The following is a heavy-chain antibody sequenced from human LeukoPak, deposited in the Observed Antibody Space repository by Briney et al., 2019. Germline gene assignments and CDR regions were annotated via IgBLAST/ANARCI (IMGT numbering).Heavy chain of an antibody. CDR1: GYTFTGYY. J-gene: IGHJ3*02. D-gene: IGHD5-24*01. Sequence: ASVKVSCKASGYTFTGYYIHWVRQAPGQGLEWMGIVTPSGGSTSDAQKFQGRVTMTRDMSTSTVYMELSSLRSEDTAVYYCARVRDGYNDAFDIWGQGTMVTVSS. CDR3: ARVRDGYNDAFDI. CDR2: VTPSGGST. V-gene: IGHV1-46*01.